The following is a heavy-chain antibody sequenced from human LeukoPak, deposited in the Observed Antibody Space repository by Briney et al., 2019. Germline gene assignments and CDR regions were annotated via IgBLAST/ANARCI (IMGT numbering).Heavy chain of an antibody. CDR1: GYRFTNYW. CDR3: ARHHYYGSGSYWGDAFDI. Sequence: GESLKISCKGSGYRFTNYWIGWVRQMPGKGLEWMGIIYPGDSDTRYSPSFQGQVTISADKSISTAYLQWSSLKASDTAMYYCARHHYYGSGSYWGDAFDIWGQGTMVTVSS. V-gene: IGHV5-51*01. J-gene: IGHJ3*02. D-gene: IGHD3-10*01. CDR2: IYPGDSDT.